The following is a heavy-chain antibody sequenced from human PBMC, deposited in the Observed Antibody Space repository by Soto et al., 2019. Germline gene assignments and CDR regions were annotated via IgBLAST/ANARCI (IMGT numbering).Heavy chain of an antibody. Sequence: SSETLSLTCTVSGGSISSYYWSWIRQPPGKGLEWIGYIYYSGSTNYNPSLKSRVTISVDTSKNQFSLKLSSVTAADTAVYYCARASNYDSSGLFDYWGQGTLVTVSS. CDR3: ARASNYDSSGLFDY. D-gene: IGHD3-22*01. CDR2: IYYSGST. J-gene: IGHJ4*02. CDR1: GGSISSYY. V-gene: IGHV4-59*01.